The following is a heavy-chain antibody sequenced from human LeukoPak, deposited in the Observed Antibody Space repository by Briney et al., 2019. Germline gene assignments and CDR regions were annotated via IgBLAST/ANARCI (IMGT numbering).Heavy chain of an antibody. J-gene: IGHJ4*02. CDR3: ARHSGYSSSPFDY. Sequence: PSETLSLTCTLSGGSISSYYWTWIRQPPGKGLEWIGCIYYSGSASYNPSIKSRVTISVDTSKKQFSLRLSSVTAADTAVYYCARHSGYSSSPFDYWGQGTLVTVSS. D-gene: IGHD6-13*01. CDR2: IYYSGSA. CDR1: GGSISSYY. V-gene: IGHV4-59*08.